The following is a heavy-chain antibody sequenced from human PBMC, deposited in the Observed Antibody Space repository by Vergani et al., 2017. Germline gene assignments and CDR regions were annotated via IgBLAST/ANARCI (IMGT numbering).Heavy chain of an antibody. CDR3: AKDHTTMIERHYYYGMDV. CDR2: IWYDGSNK. Sequence: QVQLVESGGGVVQPGRSLRLSCAASGFTFSSYGMHWVRQAPGKGLEWVAVIWYDGSNKYYADSVKGRFTISRDNSKNTLYLQMNSLRAEDTAVYYCAKDHTTMIERHYYYGMDVWGQGTTVTVSS. D-gene: IGHD3-22*01. V-gene: IGHV3-33*06. J-gene: IGHJ6*02. CDR1: GFTFSSYG.